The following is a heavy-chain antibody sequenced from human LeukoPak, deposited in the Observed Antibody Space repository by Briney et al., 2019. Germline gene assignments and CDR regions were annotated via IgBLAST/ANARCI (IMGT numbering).Heavy chain of an antibody. J-gene: IGHJ5*01. CDR2: IFYSGST. CDR1: GGSISSSSYY. CDR3: ARQIAVVEPTDPNWFDS. D-gene: IGHD2-21*01. Sequence: SETLSLTCTVSGGSISSSSYYWGWIRQPPGKGLEWIGSIFYSGSTYYTTSLKSRVTMSLDTSKNQFSLRLTSVTAADTAVYYCARQIAVVEPTDPNWFDSWGQGTLVTVSS. V-gene: IGHV4-39*07.